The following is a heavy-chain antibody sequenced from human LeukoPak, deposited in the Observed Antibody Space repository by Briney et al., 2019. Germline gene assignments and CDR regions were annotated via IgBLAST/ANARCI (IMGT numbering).Heavy chain of an antibody. J-gene: IGHJ6*04. D-gene: IGHD3-16*01. Sequence: PSQTLSLTCNVSGDSLTSRAYYWSWIRQHPGTGLEWIGYIYHSGSTYCNPSLMTRVSMSVDTSKNQFSLKLTSVTAADSAVYYCARDMFVGGLDVWGKGTTVTVSS. V-gene: IGHV4-31*03. CDR2: IYHSGST. CDR3: ARDMFVGGLDV. CDR1: GDSLTSRAYY.